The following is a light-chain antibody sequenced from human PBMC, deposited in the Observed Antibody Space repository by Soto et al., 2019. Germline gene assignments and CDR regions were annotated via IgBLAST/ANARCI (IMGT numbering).Light chain of an antibody. CDR3: SSYTTSSTHYV. V-gene: IGLV1-40*01. CDR1: SSNIGADFG. CDR2: VNT. J-gene: IGLJ1*01. Sequence: QSVLTQPPSVSGAPGQTITISCTGSSSNIGADFGVHWYQQLPGAAPKLVIFVNTNRPSGVPDRFSGSKSGNTASLTISGLQAEDEADYYCSSYTTSSTHYVFGTGTKLTVL.